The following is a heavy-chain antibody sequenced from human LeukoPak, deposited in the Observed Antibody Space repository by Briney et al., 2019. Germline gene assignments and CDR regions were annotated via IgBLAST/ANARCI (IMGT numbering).Heavy chain of an antibody. CDR1: GGSISNYY. D-gene: IGHD3-22*01. CDR3: ARDRTLYYYDSSGYYPYYYGMDV. V-gene: IGHV4-4*07. CDR2: IYTSGST. Sequence: SETLSLTCTVSGGSISNYYWSWIRQPAGKGLEWIGRIYTSGSTNYNPSLKSRVTISVDTSKNQFSLKLSSVTAADTAVYYCARDRTLYYYDSSGYYPYYYGMDVWGQGTTVTVSS. J-gene: IGHJ6*02.